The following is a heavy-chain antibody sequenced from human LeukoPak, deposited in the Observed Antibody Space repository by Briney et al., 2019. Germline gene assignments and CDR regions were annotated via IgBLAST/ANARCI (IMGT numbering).Heavy chain of an antibody. CDR1: GGTFSSYA. J-gene: IGHJ6*03. Sequence: ASVKVSCKATGGTFSSYAISWVRQAPGQGLEWMGGIIPIFGTANYAQKFQGRVTITADKSTSTAYMELSSLRSEDTAVYYCARDGIAAAGTFYYYYYMDVWGKGTTVTVSS. CDR2: IIPIFGTA. D-gene: IGHD6-13*01. CDR3: ARDGIAAAGTFYYYYYMDV. V-gene: IGHV1-69*06.